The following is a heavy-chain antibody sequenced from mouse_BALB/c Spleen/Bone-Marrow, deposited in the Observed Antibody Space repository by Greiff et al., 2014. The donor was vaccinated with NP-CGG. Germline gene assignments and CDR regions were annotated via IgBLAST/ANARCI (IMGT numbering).Heavy chain of an antibody. CDR2: IHYSGST. CDR1: GYSITSGYS. D-gene: IGHD2-1*01. J-gene: IGHJ3*01. Sequence: VQLKHSGPDLVKPSQSLSLTCTVTGYSITSGYSWHWIRQFPGNKLEWMGYIHYSGSTNYNPSLKSRISITRDTSKNQFFLRLNSVTTEDTATYYCARREGNHAAWFAYWGQGTLVTVSA. V-gene: IGHV3-1*02. CDR3: ARREGNHAAWFAY.